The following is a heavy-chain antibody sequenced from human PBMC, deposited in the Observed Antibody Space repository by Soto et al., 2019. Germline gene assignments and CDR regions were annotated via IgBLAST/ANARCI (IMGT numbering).Heavy chain of an antibody. CDR2: MNPNSGNT. D-gene: IGHD1-26*01. CDR3: ARVLGIRTTRYYYYYMDV. CDR1: GYTFTSYD. J-gene: IGHJ6*03. Sequence: ASVKVSCKASGYTFTSYDINWVRQATGQGLEWMGWMNPNSGNTGYAQKFQGRVTMTRNTSISTAYMELSSLRSEDTAVYYCARVLGIRTTRYYYYYMDVWGTGTTVTVSS. V-gene: IGHV1-8*01.